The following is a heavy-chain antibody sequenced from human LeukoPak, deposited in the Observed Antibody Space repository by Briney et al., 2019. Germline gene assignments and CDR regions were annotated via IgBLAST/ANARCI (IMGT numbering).Heavy chain of an antibody. D-gene: IGHD3-16*01. V-gene: IGHV4-59*02. J-gene: IGHJ6*03. CDR1: GGSVTSYY. Sequence: SETLSLTCSVSGGSVTSYYWNWVRQTPGKGLEWIGYISSSETTDYGPSFKSRVTMSLDTSKNQFSLKLSSVTAADTGVYYCARVIYDYAREAYYYYYMDVWGKGTTVTISS. CDR3: ARVIYDYAREAYYYYYMDV. CDR2: ISSSETT.